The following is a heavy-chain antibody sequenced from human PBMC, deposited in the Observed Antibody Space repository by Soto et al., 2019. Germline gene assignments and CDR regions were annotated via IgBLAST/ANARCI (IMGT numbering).Heavy chain of an antibody. CDR2: IYYSGNT. D-gene: IGHD2-2*01. Sequence: PSETLSLTCSVSGVSVSSDIYYWSWIRHHPGKGLEWIGYIYYSGNTYYNPSLGGRVTISLDTSKNHFSLRLRSVTPADTAVYYCARYPVVVVPAANYGLDVWGQGTTVTVYS. CDR3: ARYPVVVVPAANYGLDV. CDR1: GVSVSSDIYY. J-gene: IGHJ6*02. V-gene: IGHV4-31*03.